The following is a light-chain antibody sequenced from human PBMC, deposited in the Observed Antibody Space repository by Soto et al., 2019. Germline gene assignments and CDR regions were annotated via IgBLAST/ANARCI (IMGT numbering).Light chain of an antibody. CDR3: QQYSNWPPCT. CDR2: DTS. CDR1: QSVSSK. V-gene: IGKV3-15*01. J-gene: IGKJ5*01. Sequence: EMVMTQSPATLSVAPGERATLSCRASQSVSSKLAWYQQKPGQAPRLLIYDTSTRATGIPARFSGSGSGTEFTLTISSLLSEDFAVYYCQQYSNWPPCTCGQGTQLDIK.